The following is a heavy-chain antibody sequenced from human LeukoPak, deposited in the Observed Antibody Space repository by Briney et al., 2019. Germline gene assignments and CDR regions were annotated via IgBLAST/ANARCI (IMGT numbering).Heavy chain of an antibody. D-gene: IGHD3-22*01. Sequence: PSETLSLTCAVSGYSISSGYYWGWTRQPPGKGLEWIGSIYHTGSTYYNPSHQSRVTISLDSPKNQFSLKLTSVTAADTAVYYCASGGTAVVMALTYYFDTWGQGTPVTVSS. CDR2: IYHTGST. CDR3: ASGGTAVVMALTYYFDT. CDR1: GYSISSGYY. J-gene: IGHJ4*02. V-gene: IGHV4-38-2*01.